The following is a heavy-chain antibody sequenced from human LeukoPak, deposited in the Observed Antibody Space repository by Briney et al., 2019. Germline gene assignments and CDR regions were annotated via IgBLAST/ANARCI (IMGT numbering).Heavy chain of an antibody. CDR1: GFTFSSYW. J-gene: IGHJ4*02. CDR2: IKQDGSEK. V-gene: IGHV3-7*01. D-gene: IGHD6-6*01. Sequence: GGSLRLSCAASGFTFSSYWVSWVRQAPGKGLEWVANIKQDGSEKYYVDSVKGRFTISRDNAKNSLYLQMNSLRAEDTAVYYCARGIAADYFDYWGQGTLVTVSS. CDR3: ARGIAADYFDY.